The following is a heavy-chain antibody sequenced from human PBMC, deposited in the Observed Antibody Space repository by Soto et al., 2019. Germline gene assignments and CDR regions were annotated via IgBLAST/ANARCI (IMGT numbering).Heavy chain of an antibody. CDR1: GFTFSSYG. V-gene: IGHV3-30*18. CDR3: AKERDLYSSSWYVSGPDY. Sequence: QVQLVESGGGVVQPGRSLRLSCAASGFTFSSYGMHWVRQAPGKGLEWVAVILYDGSNKYYADSVKGRFTISRDNSKNTLYLQMNSLRAEDTAVYYCAKERDLYSSSWYVSGPDYWGQGTLVTVSS. D-gene: IGHD6-13*01. CDR2: ILYDGSNK. J-gene: IGHJ4*02.